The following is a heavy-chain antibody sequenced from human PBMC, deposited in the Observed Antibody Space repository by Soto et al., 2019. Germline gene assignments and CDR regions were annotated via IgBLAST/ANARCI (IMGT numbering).Heavy chain of an antibody. Sequence: QLQESGPGLVKPSQTLSLTCSVSGGSINNNDYYWSWIRQTPGKGLAWIGYVYYSGSSDYIPSLKSRLSMSIDKSKNQFHLKLNSVTAADTATYFCARMSYFYDKWYLDIWGRGTLVTVSS. D-gene: IGHD3-22*01. V-gene: IGHV4-30-4*01. CDR3: ARMSYFYDKWYLDI. CDR1: GGSINNNDYY. CDR2: VYYSGSS. J-gene: IGHJ2*01.